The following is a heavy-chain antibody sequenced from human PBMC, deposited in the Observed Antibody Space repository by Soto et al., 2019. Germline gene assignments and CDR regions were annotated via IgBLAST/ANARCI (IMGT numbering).Heavy chain of an antibody. D-gene: IGHD3-10*01. CDR2: IYYSGST. CDR3: AMYILWFGESAKNYYYYGMDV. Sequence: SETLSLTCTVSGGSISSYYWSWIRQPPGKGLEWIGYIYYSGSTNYNPSLKRRVTISVDTSKNQFSLKLSSVTAADTAVYYCAMYILWFGESAKNYYYYGMDVWGQGTTVTVSS. V-gene: IGHV4-59*01. CDR1: GGSISSYY. J-gene: IGHJ6*02.